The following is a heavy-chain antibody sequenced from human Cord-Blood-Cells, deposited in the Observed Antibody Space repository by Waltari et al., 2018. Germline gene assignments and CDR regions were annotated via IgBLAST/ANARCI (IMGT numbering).Heavy chain of an antibody. CDR3: ARDHYGGNSHYYYYGMDV. V-gene: IGHV1-69*01. CDR1: GGTFSSYA. D-gene: IGHD4-17*01. CDR2: IIPIVGTA. J-gene: IGHJ6*02. Sequence: QVPLVQSGDAVKNAGSSVQVACKASGGTFSSYATSWVRQAPGQGLEWMGGIIPIVGTANYAQKFQGRVTITADESTSTAYRELSSLRSEDTAVYYCARDHYGGNSHYYYYGMDVWGQGTTVTVSS.